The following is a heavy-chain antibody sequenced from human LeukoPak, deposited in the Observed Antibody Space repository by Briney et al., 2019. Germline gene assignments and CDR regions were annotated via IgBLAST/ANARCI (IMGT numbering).Heavy chain of an antibody. Sequence: PSETLSLTCTVSGGSISSSSYYWGWSRQPPGKGLAWIGSIYYSGSTYYNPSLKSRVTISVDTSKNQFSLKLSSVTAADTAVYYCARDNPTYSDYNSFDVWGQGTMVTVSS. CDR2: IYYSGST. CDR3: ARDNPTYSDYNSFDV. V-gene: IGHV4-39*07. D-gene: IGHD4-11*01. CDR1: GGSISSSSYY. J-gene: IGHJ3*01.